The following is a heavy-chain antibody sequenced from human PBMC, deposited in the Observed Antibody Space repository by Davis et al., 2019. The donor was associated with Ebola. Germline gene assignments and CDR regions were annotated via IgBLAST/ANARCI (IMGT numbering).Heavy chain of an antibody. V-gene: IGHV3-11*01. J-gene: IGHJ4*02. Sequence: PGGSLRLSCAASGFTFSDYHMNWIRQAPGKRLEWLSYISSSGNSKYYAYSVKDRITISRDNAKKSLYLQIHILRGEDTAVYYCARDAGWDNGDYLDYWGQGTLVTVSS. D-gene: IGHD4-17*01. CDR3: ARDAGWDNGDYLDY. CDR2: ISSSGNSK. CDR1: GFTFSDYH.